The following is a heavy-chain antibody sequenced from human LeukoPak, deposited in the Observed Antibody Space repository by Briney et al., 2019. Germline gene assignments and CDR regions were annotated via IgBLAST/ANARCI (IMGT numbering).Heavy chain of an antibody. D-gene: IGHD3/OR15-3a*01. Sequence: PGGSLRLSCAASGFTFSSYGMQWVRQAAGKGLEWVAFIRYDGSNKYYADSVKGRFTISRDNSKNTLYLQMNSLRAEDTAVYYCAKDRPKESYDFSYFDYWGQGTLVTVSS. CDR3: AKDRPKESYDFSYFDY. J-gene: IGHJ4*02. V-gene: IGHV3-30*02. CDR2: IRYDGSNK. CDR1: GFTFSSYG.